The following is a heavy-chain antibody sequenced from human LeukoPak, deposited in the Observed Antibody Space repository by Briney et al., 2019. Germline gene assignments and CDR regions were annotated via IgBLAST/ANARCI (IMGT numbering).Heavy chain of an antibody. J-gene: IGHJ4*02. CDR3: ARGRYGDYEPRWRLGLAR. V-gene: IGHV4-34*01. CDR1: GRSFSGYY. D-gene: IGHD4-17*01. Sequence: SETLSLTCAVYGRSFSGYYWSWIRQPPGKGLEWIGEINHSGSTNYNPSLKSRVTISVDTSKNQFSLKLSSVTAADTAVYYCARGRYGDYEPRWRLGLARWGQGTLVTVSS. CDR2: INHSGST.